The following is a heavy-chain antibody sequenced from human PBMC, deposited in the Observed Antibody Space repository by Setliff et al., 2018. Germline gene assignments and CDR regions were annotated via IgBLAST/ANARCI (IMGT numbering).Heavy chain of an antibody. CDR2: ISGDGNTV. CDR1: GFDFSYYY. V-gene: IGHV3-11*01. J-gene: IGHJ2*01. CDR3: AKSGGNSHWYFDV. Sequence: KAGGSLRLSCAASGFDFSYYYMSWVRQVPGKGLEWLSKISGDGNTVYYADSVRGRFTISRDNAKNSLYLQMNSLRAEDTAIYYCAKSGGNSHWYFDVWGRGTLVTVSS. D-gene: IGHD1-7*01.